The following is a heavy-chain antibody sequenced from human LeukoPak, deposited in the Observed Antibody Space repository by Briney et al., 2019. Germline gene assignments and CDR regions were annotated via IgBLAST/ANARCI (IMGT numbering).Heavy chain of an antibody. CDR1: GFTFSSYE. Sequence: GGSLRLSCAASGFTFSSYEMNWVRQAPGKGLEWVSYISSSGSTIYYADSVKGRFTISRDNAKNSLYLQMNSLRAEDTAVYYCARYYYDSSGYSCDYWGQGTLVTVSS. V-gene: IGHV3-48*03. CDR2: ISSSGSTI. CDR3: ARYYYDSSGYSCDY. J-gene: IGHJ4*02. D-gene: IGHD3-22*01.